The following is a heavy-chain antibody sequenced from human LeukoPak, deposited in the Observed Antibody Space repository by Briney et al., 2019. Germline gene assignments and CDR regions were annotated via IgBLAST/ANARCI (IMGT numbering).Heavy chain of an antibody. Sequence: TGRSLRLSCTASGFTFGDYAMSWVRQAPGKGLEWVGFIRSKAYGGTTEYAASVKGRFTISRDDSKSIAYLQMNSLKTEDTAVYYCTPHSSSSYFQHWGQGTLVTVSS. D-gene: IGHD6-6*01. CDR3: TPHSSSSYFQH. CDR2: IRSKAYGGTT. J-gene: IGHJ1*01. V-gene: IGHV3-49*04. CDR1: GFTFGDYA.